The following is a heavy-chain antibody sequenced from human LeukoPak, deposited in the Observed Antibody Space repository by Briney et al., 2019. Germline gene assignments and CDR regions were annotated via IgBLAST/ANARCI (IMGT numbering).Heavy chain of an antibody. CDR3: ARDYCSGGSCYSSGAFDI. CDR1: GHSIINSYY. J-gene: IGHJ3*02. CDR2: IYHTGST. V-gene: IGHV4-38-2*02. Sequence: PSETLSLTCTVSGHSIINSYYWGWIRQPPGKGLEWIGSIYHTGSTYYNPSLKSRVRMSVDTSKNQFSLKLSSVTAADTAVYYCARDYCSGGSCYSSGAFDIWGQGTMVTVSS. D-gene: IGHD2-15*01.